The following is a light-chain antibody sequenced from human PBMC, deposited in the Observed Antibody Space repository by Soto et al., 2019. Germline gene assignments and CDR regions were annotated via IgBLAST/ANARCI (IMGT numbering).Light chain of an antibody. CDR1: QNVSSNY. CDR2: GAS. J-gene: IGKJ3*01. Sequence: EIVMTQSPGTLSLSPGETATLSCRASQNVSSNYVAWFQQKPGQAPRLLIYGASSRATGVPDRFSASGCGTDFTLTISRLEPEDCAVYYCQPYGRSPFTFGPGTKVDIK. V-gene: IGKV3-20*01. CDR3: QPYGRSPFT.